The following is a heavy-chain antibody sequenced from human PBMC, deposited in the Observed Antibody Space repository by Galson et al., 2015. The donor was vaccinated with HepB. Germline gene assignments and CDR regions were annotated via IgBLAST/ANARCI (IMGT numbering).Heavy chain of an antibody. CDR1: GLSVSSSH. V-gene: IGHV3-66*02. CDR3: AHFIRGTISGYFEH. J-gene: IGHJ1*01. D-gene: IGHD3-10*01. Sequence: SLRLSCAASGLSVSSSHMSWVRQAPGKGLEWVSVIYSGGTTRDADSVKGRFTTSRDNSKSTLYLQLNSLRPEDTAVYYCAHFIRGTISGYFEHWGQGTLVIVSS. CDR2: IYSGGTT.